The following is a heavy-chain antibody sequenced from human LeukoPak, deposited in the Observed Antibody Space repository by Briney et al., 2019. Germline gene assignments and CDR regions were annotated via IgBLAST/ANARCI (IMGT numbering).Heavy chain of an antibody. J-gene: IGHJ3*02. V-gene: IGHV1-69*05. CDR1: GGTFSSYA. D-gene: IGHD2-15*01. CDR2: IIPIFGTA. CDR3: ARNVGAAYDAFDI. Sequence: GSSVKVSCKASGGTFSSYAISWVRQAPGQGLEWMGGIIPIFGTANYAQKFQGRVTITTDESTSTAYMELSSLRSEDTAVYYCARNVGAAYDAFDIRGQGTMVTVSS.